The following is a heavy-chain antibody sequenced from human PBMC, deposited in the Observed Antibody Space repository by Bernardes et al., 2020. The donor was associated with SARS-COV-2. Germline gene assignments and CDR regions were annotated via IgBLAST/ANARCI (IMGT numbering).Heavy chain of an antibody. CDR1: GFTCSSYA. CDR3: AKDWYYDSSGYHYFDY. V-gene: IGHV3-23*01. J-gene: IGHJ4*02. Sequence: GGSLRLSCAASGFTCSSYAMSWVRQAPGKGLEWVAAISGSGGSTYYADSVKGRFTISRDNSKNTLYLQMNSLRAEDTAVYYCAKDWYYDSSGYHYFDYWGQGTLVTVSS. D-gene: IGHD3-22*01. CDR2: ISGSGGST.